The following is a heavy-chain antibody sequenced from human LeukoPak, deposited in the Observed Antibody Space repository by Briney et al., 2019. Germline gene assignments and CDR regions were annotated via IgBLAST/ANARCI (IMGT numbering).Heavy chain of an antibody. Sequence: ASVKVSCKASGYTFTGYYMHWVRQAPGQGLEWMGWINPNSGGTNYAQKFQGRVTMTRDTSISTAYMELSRLRSDDRAVYYCARGPPQIATQIDYWGQGTLVTVSS. V-gene: IGHV1-2*02. CDR3: ARGPPQIATQIDY. D-gene: IGHD2-15*01. CDR2: INPNSGGT. J-gene: IGHJ4*02. CDR1: GYTFTGYY.